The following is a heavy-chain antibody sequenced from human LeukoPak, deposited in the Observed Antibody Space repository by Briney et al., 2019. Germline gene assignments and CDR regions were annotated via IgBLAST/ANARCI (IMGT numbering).Heavy chain of an antibody. J-gene: IGHJ4*02. CDR3: ARVSGTYYYYDSSGYYYFDY. Sequence: GGSLRPSCAASGFTFDDYGMSWVRQAPGKGLEWVSGINWNGGSTGYADSVKGRFTISRDNAKNSLYLQMNSLRAEDTALYYCARVSGTYYYYDSSGYYYFDYWGQGTLVTVSS. D-gene: IGHD3-22*01. CDR1: GFTFDDYG. CDR2: INWNGGST. V-gene: IGHV3-20*04.